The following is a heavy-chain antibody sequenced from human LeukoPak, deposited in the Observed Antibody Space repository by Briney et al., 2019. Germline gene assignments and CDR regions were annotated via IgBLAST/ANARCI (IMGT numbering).Heavy chain of an antibody. CDR1: GFTSGDYY. Sequence: PGGSLRLSCAASGFTSGDYYMSWIRQAPGKGLEWISYLSGSSTSIYYADSVKGRFTISRDNAKNSVYLQMNSLRAEDTAVYYCAREMRGYNYGTPRDAFDIWGQGTMVTVSS. V-gene: IGHV3-11*04. CDR3: AREMRGYNYGTPRDAFDI. CDR2: LSGSSTSI. D-gene: IGHD5-18*01. J-gene: IGHJ3*02.